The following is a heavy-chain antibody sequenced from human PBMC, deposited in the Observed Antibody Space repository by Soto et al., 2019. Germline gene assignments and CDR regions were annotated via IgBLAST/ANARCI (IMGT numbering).Heavy chain of an antibody. D-gene: IGHD6-19*01. CDR3: AKAEGRRSDWYVGGDY. J-gene: IGHJ4*02. CDR1: GFTFTSYA. CDR2: ISGDGGTT. V-gene: IGHV3-23*01. Sequence: GGSLRLSCAASGFTFTSYAMNWVRQAPGKGLEWVSAISGDGGTTFFADSVKGRFTISRDNSKNILYLQMNSLRAEDTAVYYCAKAEGRRSDWYVGGDYWGRGTLVSVS.